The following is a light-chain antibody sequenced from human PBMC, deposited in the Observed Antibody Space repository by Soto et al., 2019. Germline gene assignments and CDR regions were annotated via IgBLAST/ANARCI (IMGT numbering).Light chain of an antibody. J-gene: IGKJ1*01. CDR1: QSVGES. CDR2: RVF. V-gene: IGKV3-20*01. CDR3: QQYYTTPRT. Sequence: EIVLTQPPGTLSLSPGERATLSCRASQSVGESLVWYQQKPGQAPRLLIYRVFNRATGIPDRFSGSRSGTDFTLTISSLQTEDVAVYYCQQYYTTPRTFGQGTKVDIK.